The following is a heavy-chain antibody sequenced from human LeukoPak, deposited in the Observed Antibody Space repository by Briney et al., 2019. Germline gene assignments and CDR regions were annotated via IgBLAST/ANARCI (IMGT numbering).Heavy chain of an antibody. D-gene: IGHD6-13*01. CDR3: AKELHKTTWYFH. Sequence: PGRSLRLSCAASGFTFSTYGMHWVRQAPGKGLEWVAVISYDGRTKYYGDSVKGRFTISRDNSKNTLDLQMNSLRAEDTAVYYCAKELHKTTWYFHWGQGTLVTVSS. CDR2: ISYDGRTK. V-gene: IGHV3-30*18. CDR1: GFTFSTYG. J-gene: IGHJ4*02.